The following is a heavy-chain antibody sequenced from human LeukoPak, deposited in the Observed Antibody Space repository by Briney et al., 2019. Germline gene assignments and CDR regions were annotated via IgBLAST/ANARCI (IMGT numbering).Heavy chain of an antibody. D-gene: IGHD3-3*01. V-gene: IGHV1-69*13. J-gene: IGHJ4*02. CDR3: ARAGTIFGVVIHFDY. Sequence: GASVKVSCKASGGTFSSYAISWVRQAPGQGLEWMGGIIPIFGTANYAQKFQGRVTITADESTSTAYMELSSLRSEDTAVYYCARAGTIFGVVIHFDYWGQGTLVTVSS. CDR1: GGTFSSYA. CDR2: IIPIFGTA.